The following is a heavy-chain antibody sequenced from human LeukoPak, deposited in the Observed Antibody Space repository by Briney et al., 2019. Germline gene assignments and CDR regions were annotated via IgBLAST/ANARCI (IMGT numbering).Heavy chain of an antibody. Sequence: GGSLRLSCAASGFTFSSHEMNWVRQAPGKGLEWISYTGTSDSTIYYADSVKGRFTISRDNAESSLYVQMNSLRDEDTAVYYCARFGYSGWNLEYWGQGTLVTVSS. CDR3: ARFGYSGWNLEY. CDR1: GFTFSSHE. D-gene: IGHD5-12*01. J-gene: IGHJ4*02. CDR2: TGTSDSTI. V-gene: IGHV3-48*03.